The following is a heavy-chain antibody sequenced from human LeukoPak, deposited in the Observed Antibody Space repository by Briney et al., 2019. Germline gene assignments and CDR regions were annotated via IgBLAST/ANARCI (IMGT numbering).Heavy chain of an antibody. J-gene: IGHJ6*02. CDR1: GGSISSGDYY. V-gene: IGHV4-30-4*01. CDR3: ARGHSYYYYGMDV. CDR2: IHYSGST. Sequence: SQTLSLTCTVSGGSISSGDYYWSWIRQPPGKGLEWIGYIHYSGSTYYNPSLKSRVTISVDTSKNQFSLKLSSVTAADTAVYYCARGHSYYYYGMDVWGQGTTVTVSS.